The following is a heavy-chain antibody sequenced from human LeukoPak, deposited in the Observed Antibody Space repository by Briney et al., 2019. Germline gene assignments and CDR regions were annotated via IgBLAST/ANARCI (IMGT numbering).Heavy chain of an antibody. D-gene: IGHD6-13*01. Sequence: PGGSLRLSCAASGFTLSSYWMSWVRQAPGKGLEWVSVIYSGSNTYYADSVKGRFTISRDNSKNTVYLQMNSLSAEDTAVYYCARGHADYSGSWYGRFDYWGQGTLVIVSS. J-gene: IGHJ4*02. CDR2: IYSGSNT. V-gene: IGHV3-53*01. CDR1: GFTLSSYW. CDR3: ARGHADYSGSWYGRFDY.